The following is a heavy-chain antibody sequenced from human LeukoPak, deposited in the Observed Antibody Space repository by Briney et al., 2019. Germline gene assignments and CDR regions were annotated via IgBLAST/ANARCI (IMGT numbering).Heavy chain of an antibody. CDR2: INHSGST. CDR1: GGSFSGYY. D-gene: IGHD3-3*01. J-gene: IGHJ3*02. Sequence: SETLSLTCAVYGGSFSGYYWSWIRQPPGKGLEWIGEINHSGSTNYNPSLKSRVTISVDTSKNQFSLKLSSVTAADTAVYYCASRPFGNGRRFTIFGVVTIYDAFDIWGQGTMVTVSS. CDR3: ASRPFGNGRRFTIFGVVTIYDAFDI. V-gene: IGHV4-34*01.